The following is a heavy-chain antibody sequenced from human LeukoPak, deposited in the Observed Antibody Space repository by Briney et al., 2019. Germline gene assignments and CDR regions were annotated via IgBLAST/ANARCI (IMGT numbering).Heavy chain of an antibody. CDR2: ISWNSGSI. CDR3: GKGLGSLPYRNYFDP. Sequence: PGSSLRLSCAASGFTFDNYAMQWVRQAPGKGLEWVASISWNSGSIDYAESVKGRFTISRDNAKNSLYLQMNSLRPDDTALYYCGKGLGSLPYRNYFDPWGQGTLVTVSS. V-gene: IGHV3-9*01. CDR1: GFTFDNYA. J-gene: IGHJ5*02. D-gene: IGHD4-11*01.